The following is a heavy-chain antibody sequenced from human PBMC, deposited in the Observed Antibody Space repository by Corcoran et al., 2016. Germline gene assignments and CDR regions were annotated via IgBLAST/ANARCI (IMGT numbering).Heavy chain of an antibody. J-gene: IGHJ4*02. V-gene: IGHV4-34*01. CDR3: ARTTGYGYSSGPLYY. CDR2: INHSGST. CDR1: GGSFSGYY. D-gene: IGHD6-19*01. Sequence: QVQLQQWGAGLLKPSETLSLTCAVYGGSFSGYYWSWIRQPPGKGLEWIGEINHSGSTNYNPSLKSRVTISVDTSKNQFSLKLSSVTAADTAVYYCARTTGYGYSSGPLYYWGQGTLVTVSS.